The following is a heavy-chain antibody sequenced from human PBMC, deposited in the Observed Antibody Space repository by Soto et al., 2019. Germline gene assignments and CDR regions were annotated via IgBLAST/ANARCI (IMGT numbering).Heavy chain of an antibody. Sequence: SETLSLTCTVSGGSLGSSGYYWGWIRQSPGKGLEWIGNIYYSGNTFYNPSLKSRVTISADTSKNQIYLHLYAGAAADTAIFYCASVAAPGTSHFDFWGQGTLVTVSS. V-gene: IGHV4-39*01. CDR2: IYYSGNT. CDR1: GGSLGSSGYY. D-gene: IGHD6-13*01. CDR3: ASVAAPGTSHFDF. J-gene: IGHJ4*02.